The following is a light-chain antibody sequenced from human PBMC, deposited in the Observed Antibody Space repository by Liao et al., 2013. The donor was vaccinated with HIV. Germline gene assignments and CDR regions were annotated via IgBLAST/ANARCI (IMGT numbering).Light chain of an antibody. CDR1: ALPNQY. CDR3: QSADSSGTYVV. CDR2: KDN. V-gene: IGLV3-25*03. Sequence: SYELTQPPSVSVSPGQTARITCSGDALPNQYAYWYQQKPGQAPVLMIFKDNERPSGIPERFSGSSSGTTVTLTISGVQAEDEADYYCQSADSSGTYVVFGGGTKLTVL. J-gene: IGLJ2*01.